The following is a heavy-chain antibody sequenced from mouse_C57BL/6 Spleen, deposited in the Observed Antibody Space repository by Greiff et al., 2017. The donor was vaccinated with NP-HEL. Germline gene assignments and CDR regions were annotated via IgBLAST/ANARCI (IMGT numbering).Heavy chain of an antibody. V-gene: IGHV14-4*01. CDR1: GFNIKDDY. J-gene: IGHJ4*01. CDR2: IDPENGDT. D-gene: IGHD2-1*01. CDR3: TPHGGNYYAMDY. Sequence: EVQLQQSGAELVRPGASVKLSCTASGFNIKDDYMHWVKQRPEQGLEWIGWIDPENGDTEYASKFQGKATITADTSSNTAYLQLSSLTSEDTAVYYCTPHGGNYYAMDYWGQGTSVTVSS.